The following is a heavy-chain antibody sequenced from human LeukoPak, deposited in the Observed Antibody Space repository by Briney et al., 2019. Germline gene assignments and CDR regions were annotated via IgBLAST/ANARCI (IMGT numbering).Heavy chain of an antibody. CDR1: GFTFSSYG. CDR2: ISYDGSNK. CDR3: ARAKGASSSSPLDS. J-gene: IGHJ4*02. Sequence: HPGGSLRLSCAASGFTFSSYGMHWVRQAPGKGLEWVAVISYDGSNKYYADSVKGRFTISRDNSKNTLYLQMNSLRAEDTAVYYCARAKGASSSSPLDSWGQGTLVTVSS. D-gene: IGHD6-6*01. V-gene: IGHV3-30*03.